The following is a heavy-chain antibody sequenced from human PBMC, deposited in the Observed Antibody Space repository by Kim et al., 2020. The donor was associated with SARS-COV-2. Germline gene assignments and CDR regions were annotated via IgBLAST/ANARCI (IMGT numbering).Heavy chain of an antibody. V-gene: IGHV4-39*07. J-gene: IGHJ4*02. CDR3: ARDTGTWGPSTLVFDY. D-gene: IGHD1-7*01. CDR1: GGSISSGSYF. CDR2: IYYTGST. Sequence: SETLSLICTVSGGSISSGSYFWAWIRQPPGKGLEWIGNIYYTGSTYYNPSLKSRVSISQDASKDQFSLKLSAVTAADTAVYYCARDTGTWGPSTLVFDYWGQGTLVTVSS.